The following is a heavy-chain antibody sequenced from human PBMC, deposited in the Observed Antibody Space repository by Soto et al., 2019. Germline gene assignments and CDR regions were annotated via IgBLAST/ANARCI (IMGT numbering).Heavy chain of an antibody. Sequence: SETLSLTCTVSGGSISSGGYYWSWIRQHPGKGLDWIGYIYYSGSTYYNPSLKSRVTISVDTSKNQFSLKLSSVTAADTAVYYCARLSGYDYGAVIYYYYYMDVWGKGTTVTVSS. V-gene: IGHV4-31*03. CDR3: ARLSGYDYGAVIYYYYYMDV. J-gene: IGHJ6*03. D-gene: IGHD5-12*01. CDR1: GGSISSGGYY. CDR2: IYYSGST.